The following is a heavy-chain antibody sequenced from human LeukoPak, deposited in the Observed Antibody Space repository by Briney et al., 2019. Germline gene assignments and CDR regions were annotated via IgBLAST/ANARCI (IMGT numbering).Heavy chain of an antibody. D-gene: IGHD5-12*01. CDR2: IYYSGST. Sequence: SETLSLTCTVSGGSISSYYWGWIRQPAGKGLEWIGYIYYSGSTNYNPSLKSRVTISVDTSKNQFSLKLRSVTAADTAVYYCARVSGYDWESFYDYWGQGTLVTVSS. CDR3: ARVSGYDWESFYDY. V-gene: IGHV4-59*01. J-gene: IGHJ4*02. CDR1: GGSISSYY.